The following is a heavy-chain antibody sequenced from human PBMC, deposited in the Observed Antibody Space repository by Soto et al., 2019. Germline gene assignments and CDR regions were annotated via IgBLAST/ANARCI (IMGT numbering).Heavy chain of an antibody. CDR2: INPNSGNT. CDR3: ARGWGRWQPEEPGDY. V-gene: IGHV1-8*01. D-gene: IGHD3-16*01. Sequence: QVQLVQSGAELKRPGASVMVSCKTSGYTFSTYDINWVRQASGQGLEWMGWINPNSGNTGYAQKLRDRLNMNRDTSTETVYMVLSSLTYADSAIYFCARGWGRWQPEEPGDYWGQGTLVTVSS. J-gene: IGHJ4*02. CDR1: GYTFSTYD.